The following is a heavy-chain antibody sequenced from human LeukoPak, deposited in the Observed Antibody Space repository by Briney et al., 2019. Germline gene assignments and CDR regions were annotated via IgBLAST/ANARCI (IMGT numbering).Heavy chain of an antibody. V-gene: IGHV4-31*03. D-gene: IGHD1-26*01. CDR3: ARVQVGFFDY. Sequence: SETLSLTCTVSGGSISSGGYYWSWIRQQLGKGLEWIGYIYYSGSTYYNPSLKSRVTISVDTSKNQFSLRLTSVTAADTAVYYCARVQVGFFDYWGQGTLVTVSS. CDR2: IYYSGST. CDR1: GGSISSGGYY. J-gene: IGHJ4*02.